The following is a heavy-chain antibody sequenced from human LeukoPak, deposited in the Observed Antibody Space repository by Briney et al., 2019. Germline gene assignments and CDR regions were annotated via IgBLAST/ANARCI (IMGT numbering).Heavy chain of an antibody. Sequence: GGSLRLSCVASGVPFSSYWMTWVRQAPGKGLEWVANIKQDGSKKSYVDSVKGRFTISRDNAKNSLYLQMNSLRAEDTAIYYCTRVGYIDEGIDYWGQGTLVTVSS. J-gene: IGHJ4*02. CDR3: TRVGYIDEGIDY. CDR1: GVPFSSYW. D-gene: IGHD5-24*01. V-gene: IGHV3-7*04. CDR2: IKQDGSKK.